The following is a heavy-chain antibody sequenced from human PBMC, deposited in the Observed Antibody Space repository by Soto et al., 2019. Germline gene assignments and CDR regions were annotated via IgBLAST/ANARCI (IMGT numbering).Heavy chain of an antibody. Sequence: GGSLRLSCAASGFTFSSYAMSWVRQAPGKGLEWVSAISGSGGSTYYADSVKGRFTISRDNSKNTLYLQMNSLRAEDTAVYYCAKGGCSSTSCRTRKYGMDVWGQGTTVTVSS. CDR1: GFTFSSYA. CDR3: AKGGCSSTSCRTRKYGMDV. J-gene: IGHJ6*02. D-gene: IGHD2-2*01. V-gene: IGHV3-23*01. CDR2: ISGSGGST.